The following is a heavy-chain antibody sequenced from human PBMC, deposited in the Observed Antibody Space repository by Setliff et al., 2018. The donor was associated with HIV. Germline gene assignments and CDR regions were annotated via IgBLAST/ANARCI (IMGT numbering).Heavy chain of an antibody. Sequence: ASVKVSCKASGYTFTSYGVSWVRQAPGQGLEWMGWISGYSGNTNYAQKLQGRVTMTTDTFTDTAYMELSRLRSDDTAVYYCARLLVNDSSGYYWGQGTLVTVSS. CDR1: GYTFTSYG. D-gene: IGHD3-22*01. CDR2: ISGYSGNT. CDR3: ARLLVNDSSGYY. V-gene: IGHV1-18*01. J-gene: IGHJ4*02.